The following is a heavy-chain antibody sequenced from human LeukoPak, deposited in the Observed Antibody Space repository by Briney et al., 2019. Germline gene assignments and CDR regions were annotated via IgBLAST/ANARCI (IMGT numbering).Heavy chain of an antibody. CDR1: GYTFTGYY. Sequence: ASVKVSCKASGYTFTGYYMHWVRQAPGQGLEWMGWINPNSGGTNYAQKFQGRVTMTRDTSISTAYMELSRLRSDDTALYYCARNGEGYCSSTSCQNLPMVRATKGEGYYFDYWGQGTLVTVSS. CDR2: INPNSGGT. J-gene: IGHJ4*02. V-gene: IGHV1-2*02. CDR3: ARNGEGYCSSTSCQNLPMVRATKGEGYYFDY. D-gene: IGHD2-2*01.